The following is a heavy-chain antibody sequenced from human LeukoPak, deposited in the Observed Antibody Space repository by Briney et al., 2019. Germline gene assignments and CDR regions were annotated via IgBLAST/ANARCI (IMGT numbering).Heavy chain of an antibody. CDR1: GYTFTSYY. CDR2: INPSGGST. V-gene: IGHV1-46*01. D-gene: IGHD6-13*01. Sequence: ASVKVSCKASGYTFTSYYMHWVRQAPGQGLEWMGIINPSGGSTSYAQKFQGRVTMTRDMSTSTVYMELSSLRAEDTAVYYCARASTGYSSSWEPLRTYYFDYWGQGTLVTVSS. CDR3: ARASTGYSSSWEPLRTYYFDY. J-gene: IGHJ4*02.